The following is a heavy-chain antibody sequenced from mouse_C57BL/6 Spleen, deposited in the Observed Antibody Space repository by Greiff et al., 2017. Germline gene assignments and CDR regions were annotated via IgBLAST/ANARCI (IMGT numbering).Heavy chain of an antibody. CDR1: GYSITSGYD. CDR3: AREGDGYYYFDY. J-gene: IGHJ2*01. D-gene: IGHD2-3*01. CDR2: ISYSGST. V-gene: IGHV3-1*01. Sequence: EVKVVESGPGMVKPSQSLSLTCTVTGYSITSGYDRHWIRHFPGNKLEWMGYISYSGSTNYNPSLKSRISITHDTSKNHFFLKLNSVTTEDTATYYCAREGDGYYYFDYWGQGTLSQSPQ.